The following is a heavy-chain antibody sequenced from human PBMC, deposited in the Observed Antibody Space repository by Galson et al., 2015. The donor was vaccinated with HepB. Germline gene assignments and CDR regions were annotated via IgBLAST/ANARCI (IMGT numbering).Heavy chain of an antibody. Sequence: SVKVSCKVSGYIFTNYAMHWVRQAPGQRLEWMGWINVGNGKTKLSQKLQDRVTITRDTSASIAYMELSSLRSEDTAVYYCAREIERGYFDYWGQGTLVTVSS. D-gene: IGHD2-21*01. CDR2: INVGNGKT. CDR1: GYIFTNYA. J-gene: IGHJ4*02. V-gene: IGHV1-3*01. CDR3: AREIERGYFDY.